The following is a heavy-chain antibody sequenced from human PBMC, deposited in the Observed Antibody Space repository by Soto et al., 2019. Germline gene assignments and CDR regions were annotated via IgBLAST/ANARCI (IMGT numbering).Heavy chain of an antibody. V-gene: IGHV4-59*08. Sequence: SETLSLTCTVSGGSISSYYWSWIRQPPGKGLEWIGYIYYSGSTNYNPSLKSRVTISVDTSKNQFSLKLSSVTAADTAVYYCARRWGRTFDYWGHGTQVTVSS. CDR2: IYYSGST. CDR1: GGSISSYY. D-gene: IGHD7-27*01. CDR3: ARRWGRTFDY. J-gene: IGHJ4*01.